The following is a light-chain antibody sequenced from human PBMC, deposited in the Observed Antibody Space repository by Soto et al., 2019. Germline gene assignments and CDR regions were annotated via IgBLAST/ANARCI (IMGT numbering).Light chain of an antibody. J-gene: IGLJ3*02. CDR3: AAWDGSLSAWV. CDR2: RST. CDR1: SSNIGDNS. Sequence: QSVLTQPPSASGTPGQRVTISCSGSSSNIGDNSAYWFQQLPGTAPKLLIYRSTQRPSGVPDRFSGSQSGTSASLAISELRSEDEADYYCAAWDGSLSAWVFGGGTKLTVL. V-gene: IGLV1-47*01.